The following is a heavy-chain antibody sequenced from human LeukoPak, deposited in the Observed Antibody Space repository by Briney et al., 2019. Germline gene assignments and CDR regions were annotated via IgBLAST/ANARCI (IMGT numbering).Heavy chain of an antibody. Sequence: GGSLRLSCAASGFTFSSYWMHWVRQAPGKGLVWVSRINSDGSSTSYADSVKGRSTIPRDNPKNTLYLQMNSLRAEETAVYYCASRYCSGGSCYLTSFDYWGQGTLVTVSS. CDR3: ASRYCSGGSCYLTSFDY. V-gene: IGHV3-74*01. CDR2: INSDGSST. J-gene: IGHJ4*02. CDR1: GFTFSSYW. D-gene: IGHD2-15*01.